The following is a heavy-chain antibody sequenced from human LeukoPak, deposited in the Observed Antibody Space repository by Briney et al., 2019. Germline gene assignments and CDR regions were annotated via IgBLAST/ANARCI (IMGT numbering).Heavy chain of an antibody. CDR2: IYYSGST. CDR1: GGSISSSSYY. Sequence: PSETLSLTCTVSGGSISSSSYYWGWLRQPPGKGLEWIGSIYYSGSTYYNPSLKSRVTISVDTSKNQFSLKLSSVTAADTAVYYCARVSTGRARLYFDYWGQGTLVTVSS. J-gene: IGHJ4*02. V-gene: IGHV4-39*07. D-gene: IGHD3-16*01. CDR3: ARVSTGRARLYFDY.